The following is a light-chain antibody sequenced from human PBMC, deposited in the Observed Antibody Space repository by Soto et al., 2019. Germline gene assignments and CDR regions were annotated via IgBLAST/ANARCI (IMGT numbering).Light chain of an antibody. Sequence: DIQMTQSPSSVSAAVGDRVTITCRASQGINKWLAWYQQEPGKAPQLLISAASTLRSGVPSRFSGSGSGTDFILTISNLQPEDFATYFCQQANSFPLTFGGGTKVDIK. J-gene: IGKJ4*01. V-gene: IGKV1-12*01. CDR2: AAS. CDR3: QQANSFPLT. CDR1: QGINKW.